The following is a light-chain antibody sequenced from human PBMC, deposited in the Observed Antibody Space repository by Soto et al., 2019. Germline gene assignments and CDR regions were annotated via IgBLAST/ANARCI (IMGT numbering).Light chain of an antibody. CDR2: EVS. Sequence: QSALTQPASVSGSPGQSITISCTGTSSDVGGYNYVSWYQQHPGKAPKLMIYEVSNRPSGVSNRFSGSKFGNTASLTISGLQAEDEADYYCGTWDSSLSAGVFGGGTKVTVL. CDR1: SSDVGGYNY. V-gene: IGLV2-14*01. CDR3: GTWDSSLSAGV. J-gene: IGLJ3*02.